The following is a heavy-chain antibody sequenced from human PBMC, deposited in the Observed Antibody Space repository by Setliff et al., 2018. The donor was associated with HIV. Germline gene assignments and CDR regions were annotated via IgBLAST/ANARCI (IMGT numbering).Heavy chain of an antibody. D-gene: IGHD6-19*01. CDR3: SKDIGGGWSYRDV. Sequence: SLRLSCAASGFTFDEYAMQWVRQTPGKGLEWVSGISWNSGSIGYADSVKGRFTISRDNAKNSLYLQMNSLRAEDTALYYCSKDIGGGWSYRDVWGKGTTVTASS. J-gene: IGHJ6*03. CDR1: GFTFDEYA. CDR2: ISWNSGSI. V-gene: IGHV3-9*01.